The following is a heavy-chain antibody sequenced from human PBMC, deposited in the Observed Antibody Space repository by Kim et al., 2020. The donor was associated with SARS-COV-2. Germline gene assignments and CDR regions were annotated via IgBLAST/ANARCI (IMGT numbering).Heavy chain of an antibody. CDR3: ASDYSGSYYFDY. D-gene: IGHD1-26*01. CDR1: GGSISSSSYY. J-gene: IGHJ4*02. Sequence: SETLSLTCTVSGGSISSSSYYWGWIRQPPGKGLEWIGSIYYSGSTYYNPSLKSRVTISVDTSKNQFSLKLSSVTAADTAVYYCASDYSGSYYFDYWGQGALLTVSS. CDR2: IYYSGST. V-gene: IGHV4-39*01.